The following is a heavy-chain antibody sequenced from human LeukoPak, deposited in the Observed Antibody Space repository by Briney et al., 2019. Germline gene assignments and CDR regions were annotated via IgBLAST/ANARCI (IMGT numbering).Heavy chain of an antibody. D-gene: IGHD2-2*01. Sequence: PSETLSLTCTVSGGSISSYYWSWIRQPPGKGLEWIGYIYYSGSTNYSPSLKSRVTISVDTSKNQFSLKLSSVTAADTAVYYCARGGCSSTSCATDWFDPWGQGTLVTVSS. CDR3: ARGGCSSTSCATDWFDP. J-gene: IGHJ5*02. V-gene: IGHV4-59*01. CDR2: IYYSGST. CDR1: GGSISSYY.